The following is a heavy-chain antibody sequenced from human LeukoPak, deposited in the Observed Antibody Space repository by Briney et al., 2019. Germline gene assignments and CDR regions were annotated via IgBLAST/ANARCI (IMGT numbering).Heavy chain of an antibody. Sequence: PSETLSLTCTVSGGSISSTSYYWGWIRQPPGKGLEWIGSIYYSGSTYYNPSLKSRVTISVDTSKNQFSLRLSSVTAADTAVYYCARLPSNPYYYGSGTYLDYWGQGTLVTVSS. D-gene: IGHD3-10*01. CDR2: IYYSGST. V-gene: IGHV4-39*01. J-gene: IGHJ4*02. CDR1: GGSISSTSYY. CDR3: ARLPSNPYYYGSGTYLDY.